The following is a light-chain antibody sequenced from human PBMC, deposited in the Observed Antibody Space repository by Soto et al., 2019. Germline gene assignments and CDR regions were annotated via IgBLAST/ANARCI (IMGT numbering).Light chain of an antibody. V-gene: IGKV3-20*01. J-gene: IGKJ2*01. Sequence: EIVLTQSPGTLSLSPGERATLSCRASQSVSSNYLAWYQQKPGQAPRLLIYGASSRATGIPDRFSGSGSGTDFTLTISRLEPEDFAVYYCQQYGSSPYTFGQGTRWISN. CDR3: QQYGSSPYT. CDR2: GAS. CDR1: QSVSSNY.